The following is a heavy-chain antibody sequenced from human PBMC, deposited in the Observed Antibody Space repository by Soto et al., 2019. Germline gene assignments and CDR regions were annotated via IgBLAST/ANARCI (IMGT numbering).Heavy chain of an antibody. D-gene: IGHD3-10*01. V-gene: IGHV3-23*01. CDR2: ISGSGGST. Sequence: GGSLRLSCAASGFTFSSYAMSWVRQAPGKGLEWVSAISGSGGSTYYADSVKGRFTISRDNSKNTLYLQMNSLRAEDTAVYYCAYPYGSGSSPHYMDVWGKGTTVTVSS. CDR1: GFTFSSYA. J-gene: IGHJ6*03. CDR3: AYPYGSGSSPHYMDV.